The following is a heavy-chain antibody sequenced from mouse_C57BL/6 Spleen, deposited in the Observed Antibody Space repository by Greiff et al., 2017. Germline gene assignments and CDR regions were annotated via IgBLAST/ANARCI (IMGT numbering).Heavy chain of an antibody. V-gene: IGHV1-15*01. CDR3: TIQGYVPDY. D-gene: IGHD3-1*01. J-gene: IGHJ2*01. Sequence: VQLQQSGAELVRPGASVTLSCKASGYTFTDYEMHWVKQTPVHGLEWIGAIDPDTGGTAYNQKFKGKAILTADKSSSTAYMGLRSLTSEDSAVYYCTIQGYVPDYWGQGTTLTVSS. CDR2: IDPDTGGT. CDR1: GYTFTDYE.